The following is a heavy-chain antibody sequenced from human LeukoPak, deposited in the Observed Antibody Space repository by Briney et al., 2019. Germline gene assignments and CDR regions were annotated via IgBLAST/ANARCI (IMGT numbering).Heavy chain of an antibody. D-gene: IGHD3-9*01. CDR1: GFIFSDSP. CDR2: VRDRANSYAT. V-gene: IGHV3-73*01. J-gene: IGHJ4*02. Sequence: GGSLTLSCAASGFIFSDSPMHWVRHASGKGLEWVGRVRDRANSYATGYAASVEGRFTISRDDSENTAYLQMNSLMIEDTAVYYCTRQRPQTGTFDYWGQGVLVTVSS. CDR3: TRQRPQTGTFDY.